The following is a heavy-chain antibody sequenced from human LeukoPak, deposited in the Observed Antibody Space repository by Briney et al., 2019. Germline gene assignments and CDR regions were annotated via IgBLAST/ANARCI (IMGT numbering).Heavy chain of an antibody. D-gene: IGHD3-22*01. J-gene: IGHJ3*02. CDR2: IIPIFGTA. CDR3: AGEDNSSGYRPFDI. CDR1: GGTFSSYA. V-gene: IGHV1-69*05. Sequence: SVKVSCKASGGTFSSYAISWVRQAPGQGLEWMGGIIPIFGTANYAQKFQGRVTMTRDMSMSTAYMELSRLRSDDTAVYYCAGEDNSSGYRPFDIWGQGTMVTVPS.